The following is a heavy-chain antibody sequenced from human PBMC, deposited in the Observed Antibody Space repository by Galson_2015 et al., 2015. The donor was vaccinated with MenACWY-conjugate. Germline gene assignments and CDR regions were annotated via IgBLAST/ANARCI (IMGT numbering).Heavy chain of an antibody. CDR3: SRGYDWCSYFRA. D-gene: IGHD2-8*01. V-gene: IGHV3-53*01. CDR1: GFSVTDYC. Sequence: SLRLSCAVSGFSVTDYCLSWVRQAPGKGPEWIAMVDRVGATIYADSVRGRFTVSRNNFKNTVILQMNSLRAEDTAVYRCSRGYDWCSYFRAWGQGAQVTVSS. J-gene: IGHJ5*02. CDR2: VDRVGAT.